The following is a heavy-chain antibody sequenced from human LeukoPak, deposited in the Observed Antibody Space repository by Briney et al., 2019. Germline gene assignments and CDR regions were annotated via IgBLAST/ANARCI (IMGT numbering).Heavy chain of an antibody. CDR2: ISYDGSHQ. Sequence: PTGGSLRLSCAASGFTFSHYAMHWVRQAPGKGLEWVAVISYDGSHQYSADSVKGRLSISRDNSRHTLYLQMNSLRPEDTAVYYCARARNGTLKYWGQGTLVIVSS. V-gene: IGHV3-30*01. D-gene: IGHD1-26*01. CDR1: GFTFSHYA. CDR3: ARARNGTLKY. J-gene: IGHJ4*02.